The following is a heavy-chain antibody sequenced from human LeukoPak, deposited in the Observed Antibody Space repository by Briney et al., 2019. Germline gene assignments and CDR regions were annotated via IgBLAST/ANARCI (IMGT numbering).Heavy chain of an antibody. CDR2: IWYDGSNK. Sequence: SLRLSCAASGFTFSSYGMHWVRQAPGKGLEWVAVIWYDGSNKYYADSVKGRFTISRDNSKNTLYLQMNSLRAEDTAVYYCARELISTTWRGNRSYFDLWGRGTLVTVSS. D-gene: IGHD1-1*01. CDR1: GFTFSSYG. J-gene: IGHJ2*01. V-gene: IGHV3-33*01. CDR3: ARELISTTWRGNRSYFDL.